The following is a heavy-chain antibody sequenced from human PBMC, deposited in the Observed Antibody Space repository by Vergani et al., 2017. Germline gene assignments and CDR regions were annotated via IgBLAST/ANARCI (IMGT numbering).Heavy chain of an antibody. V-gene: IGHV3-33*01. Sequence: QVQLVESGGGVVQPGRSLRLSCAASGFTFNKYGMHWVRQAPGKGLEWVAVTWYDGNNKPYADSVKGRFTISRDNSKRTMYLQMNSLGDEDTGVYYCARDLRLLYNRFDPWGQGTLVTVSS. CDR3: ARDLRLLYNRFDP. D-gene: IGHD1-14*01. J-gene: IGHJ5*02. CDR2: TWYDGNNK. CDR1: GFTFNKYG.